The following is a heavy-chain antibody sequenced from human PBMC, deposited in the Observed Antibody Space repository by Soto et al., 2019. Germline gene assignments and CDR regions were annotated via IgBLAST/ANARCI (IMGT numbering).Heavy chain of an antibody. Sequence: GTLALPCTVPGGSISSYYWSWSRQPPGKGLEGTGYIYYSVSTNYNPSLKSRVTISVDTSKNQCSLKLSSVTAADTAVYYCVRELGYSYGSDYCMDVWGQGTTVTVSS. CDR3: VRELGYSYGSDYCMDV. D-gene: IGHD5-18*01. V-gene: IGHV4-59*01. CDR1: GGSISSYY. J-gene: IGHJ6*02. CDR2: IYYSVST.